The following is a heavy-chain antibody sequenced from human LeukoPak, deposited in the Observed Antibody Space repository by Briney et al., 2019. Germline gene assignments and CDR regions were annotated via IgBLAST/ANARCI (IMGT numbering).Heavy chain of an antibody. J-gene: IGHJ4*02. CDR3: ARADCSGGSCTGSFDY. Sequence: SVKVSCKASGGTFSSYAISWVRQAPGQGLEWMGRSIPIFCIANYAQKFQGRVTITADKSTSTAYMELSSLRSEDTAVYYCARADCSGGSCTGSFDYWGQGTLVTVSS. CDR2: SIPIFCIA. D-gene: IGHD2-15*01. V-gene: IGHV1-69*04. CDR1: GGTFSSYA.